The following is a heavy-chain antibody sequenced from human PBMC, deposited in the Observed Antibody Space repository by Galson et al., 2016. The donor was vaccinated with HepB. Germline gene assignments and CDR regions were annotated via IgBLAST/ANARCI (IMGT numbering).Heavy chain of an antibody. V-gene: IGHV4-39*07. Sequence: SETLSLTCTVSGDSISSGNYYWAWIRQPPGKGLEWIGEINQSGNTNYNPSLESRVTVSADTSKNQFSLKLTSVTAADTAMYYCARGKGVGRGVISHWGQGTL. J-gene: IGHJ4*02. CDR3: ARGKGVGRGVISH. D-gene: IGHD3-10*01. CDR1: GDSISSGNYY. CDR2: INQSGNT.